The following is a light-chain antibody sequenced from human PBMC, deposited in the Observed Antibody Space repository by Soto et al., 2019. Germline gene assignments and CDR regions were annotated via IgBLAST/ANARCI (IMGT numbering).Light chain of an antibody. J-gene: IGKJ1*01. CDR1: QSIDTW. CDR2: KAS. V-gene: IGKV1-5*03. CDR3: QQYNSHRA. Sequence: IQITQSPSTLSASVGDRVTITCRASQSIDTWLAWHQQKPGQAPKVLISKASSLESGVPSRFSGSGSGTEFTLTIRSLKPDDSATDYCQQYNSHRAFGQGTKVDI.